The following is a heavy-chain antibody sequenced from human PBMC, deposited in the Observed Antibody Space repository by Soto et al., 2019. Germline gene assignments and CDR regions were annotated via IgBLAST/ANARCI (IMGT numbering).Heavy chain of an antibody. Sequence: ASVKVSCKASGYTFTSYYMHWVRQAPGQGLEWMGIINPSGGSTSYAQKFQGRVTMTRDTSTSTVYMELSSVTAADTAVYYCARVSIFGVVAVGDNWFDPWGQGTLVTVSS. D-gene: IGHD3-3*01. J-gene: IGHJ5*02. CDR2: INPSGGST. CDR1: GYTFTSYY. CDR3: ARVSIFGVVAVGDNWFDP. V-gene: IGHV1-46*01.